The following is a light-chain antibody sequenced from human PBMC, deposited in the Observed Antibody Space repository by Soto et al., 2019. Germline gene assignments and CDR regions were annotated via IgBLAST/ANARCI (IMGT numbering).Light chain of an antibody. J-gene: IGKJ5*01. Sequence: EIVLTQSPGTLSLSPGERAILSFRASQTVSSNYLAWYQQKPGQAPRLLIFGASTRATGIPARFSGSGSGTEFTLTISGLQSEDFAVYYCQQYNNWPQITFGQGTRLEIK. CDR3: QQYNNWPQIT. CDR1: QTVSSN. CDR2: GAS. V-gene: IGKV3-15*01.